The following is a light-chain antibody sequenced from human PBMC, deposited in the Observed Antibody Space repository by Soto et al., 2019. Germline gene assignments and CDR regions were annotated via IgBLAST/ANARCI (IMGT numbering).Light chain of an antibody. CDR2: GAT. Sequence: DIQMTQSPSSLSASVGDRVTITCRASQVISNYINWYQQKPGKAPNLLIYGATSLQSGVPSRFSGSGSGTDFTLTISSVQPEDFATYHCQQSYSTLLYTFCQGTELEIK. CDR3: QQSYSTLLYT. J-gene: IGKJ2*01. CDR1: QVISNY. V-gene: IGKV1-39*01.